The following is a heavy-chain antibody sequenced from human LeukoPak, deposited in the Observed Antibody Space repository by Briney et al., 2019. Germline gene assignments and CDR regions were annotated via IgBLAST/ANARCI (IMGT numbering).Heavy chain of an antibody. CDR1: GFTFSDYL. CDR2: IKADGSDK. V-gene: IGHV3-7*01. Sequence: GGSLRLSCAASGFTFSDYLMTWVRQAPGKGLEWVADIKADGSDKYYVDSVKGRFTILRDNAKNSLYLQMNSLRAEDTAVYYCARDPSSGWYLKGWFDPWGQGTLVTVSS. J-gene: IGHJ5*02. D-gene: IGHD6-19*01. CDR3: ARDPSSGWYLKGWFDP.